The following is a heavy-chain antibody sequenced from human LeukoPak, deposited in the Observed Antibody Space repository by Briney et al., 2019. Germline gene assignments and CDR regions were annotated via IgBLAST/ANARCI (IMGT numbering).Heavy chain of an antibody. CDR3: AKIRNDYTLGAFDI. Sequence: GGSLRLSCAASGFTFSDYYMSWIRQAPGKGLEWVSYISSSGSTIYYADSVKGRFTISRDNAKNSLYLQMNSLRAEDTAVYYCAKIRNDYTLGAFDIWGQGTMVTVSS. V-gene: IGHV3-11*01. CDR2: ISSSGSTI. D-gene: IGHD5-12*01. CDR1: GFTFSDYY. J-gene: IGHJ3*02.